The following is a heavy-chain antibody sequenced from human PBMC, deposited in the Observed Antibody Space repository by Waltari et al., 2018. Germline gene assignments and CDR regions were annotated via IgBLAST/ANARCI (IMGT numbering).Heavy chain of an antibody. J-gene: IGHJ4*02. CDR3: ASSLCGGDCYWPFDY. D-gene: IGHD2-21*01. CDR1: GFTFSSYS. V-gene: IGHV3-21*01. Sequence: EVQLVESGGGLVKPGGSLRLSCAASGFTFSSYSMNWVRQAPGKGLEWVSSISSSSSYIYYADSVKGRFTISRDNAKNSLYLQMNSLRAEDTAVYYCASSLCGGDCYWPFDYWGQGTLVTVSS. CDR2: ISSSSSYI.